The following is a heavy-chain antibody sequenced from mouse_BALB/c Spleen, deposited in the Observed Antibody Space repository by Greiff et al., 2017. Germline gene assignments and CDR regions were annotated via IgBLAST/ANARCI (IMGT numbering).Heavy chain of an antibody. J-gene: IGHJ4*01. Sequence: VQLQQSGAELVRPGASVKLSCKASGYTFTSYWINWVKQRPGQGLEWIGNIYPSDSYTNYNQKFKDKATLTVDKSSSTAYMQLSSPTSEDSAVYYCTRWGGNYAYYAMDYWGQGTSVTVSS. CDR2: IYPSDSYT. V-gene: IGHV1-69*02. CDR1: GYTFTSYW. D-gene: IGHD2-1*01. CDR3: TRWGGNYAYYAMDY.